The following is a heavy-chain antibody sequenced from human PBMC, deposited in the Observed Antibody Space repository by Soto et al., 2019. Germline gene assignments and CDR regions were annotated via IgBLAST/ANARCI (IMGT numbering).Heavy chain of an antibody. V-gene: IGHV4-4*07. Sequence: PSETLSLTCTVSGGSISSYYWSWIRQPAGKGLEWIGRIYTIGSTNYNPCLKSRVTMSVDTSKNQFSLKLSSVTAADTAVYSCARDRGSYYPDGFDIWGQGTMVTVSS. CDR1: GGSISSYY. D-gene: IGHD1-26*01. J-gene: IGHJ3*02. CDR3: ARDRGSYYPDGFDI. CDR2: IYTIGST.